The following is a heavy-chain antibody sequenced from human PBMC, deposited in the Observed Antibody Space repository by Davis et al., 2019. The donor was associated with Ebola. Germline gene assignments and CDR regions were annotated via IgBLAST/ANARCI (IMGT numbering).Heavy chain of an antibody. Sequence: SETLSLTCTVSGGSISSGGYYWSWIRQHPGKGLEWIGYIYYSGSTYYNPSLKSRVTISVDTSKNQFSLKLSSVTAADTAVYYCARRQDYDFWSGYRNGMDVWGQGTTVTVSS. CDR3: ARRQDYDFWSGYRNGMDV. CDR2: IYYSGST. CDR1: GGSISSGGYY. J-gene: IGHJ6*02. V-gene: IGHV4-31*03. D-gene: IGHD3-3*01.